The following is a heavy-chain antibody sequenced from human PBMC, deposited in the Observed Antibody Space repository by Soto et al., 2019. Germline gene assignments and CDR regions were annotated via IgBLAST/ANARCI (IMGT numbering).Heavy chain of an antibody. D-gene: IGHD2-2*01. V-gene: IGHV3-33*01. CDR3: ARVVRYCSSTSCQKDYYYYMDV. CDR1: GFTFSSYG. Sequence: QVQLVESGGGVVQPGRSLRLSCVASGFTFSSYGMYWVRQAPGKGLEWVALIWYDGSKKYHADSVKGRFTISRDNSKNTLYQQMNSLRAEDTAVYHCARVVRYCSSTSCQKDYYYYMDVWGKGTTVTVS. CDR2: IWYDGSKK. J-gene: IGHJ6*03.